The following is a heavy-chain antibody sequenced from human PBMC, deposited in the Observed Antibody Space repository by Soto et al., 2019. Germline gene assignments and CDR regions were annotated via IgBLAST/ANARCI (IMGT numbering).Heavy chain of an antibody. CDR2: ISGSGGNT. Sequence: EVQVLESGGGLAQPGGSMRLSCAVSGFTFSSYAMSWVRQAPGKGPEWVSSISGSGGNTYYADSVKGRFTISRDNPKNTLYLQMNSLRADDTAVYYCARGRAMVHDAFDIWGHGTLVAVSS. CDR1: GFTFSSYA. CDR3: ARGRAMVHDAFDI. D-gene: IGHD5-18*01. J-gene: IGHJ3*02. V-gene: IGHV3-23*01.